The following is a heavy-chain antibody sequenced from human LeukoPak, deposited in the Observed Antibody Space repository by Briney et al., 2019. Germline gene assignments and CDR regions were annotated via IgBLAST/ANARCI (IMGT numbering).Heavy chain of an antibody. J-gene: IGHJ4*02. Sequence: PSETLSLTCAVSGGSISSGGYSWSWIRQPPGKGLEWIGYIYHSGSTYYNPSLKSRVTISVDRSKNQFSLKLSSVTAADTAVYYCARYYYDSSDLYYFDYWGQGTLVTVSS. CDR2: IYHSGST. D-gene: IGHD3-22*01. CDR3: ARYYYDSSDLYYFDY. CDR1: GGSISSGGYS. V-gene: IGHV4-30-2*01.